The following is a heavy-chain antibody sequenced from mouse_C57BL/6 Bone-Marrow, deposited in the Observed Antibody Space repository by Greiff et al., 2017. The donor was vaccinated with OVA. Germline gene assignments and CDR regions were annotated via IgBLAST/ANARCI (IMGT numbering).Heavy chain of an antibody. D-gene: IGHD2-4*01. CDR2: IDPNSGGT. CDR3: ARRGYDCYYAMDY. Sequence: QVQLQQPGAELVKPGASVKLSCKASGYTFTSYWMHWVKQRPGRGLEWIGRIDPNSGGTKYNEKFKSKATLTVDKPSSTAYMQLSSLTSEDSAVDYGARRGYDCYYAMDYWGQGTSVTVSS. V-gene: IGHV1-72*01. CDR1: GYTFTSYW. J-gene: IGHJ4*01.